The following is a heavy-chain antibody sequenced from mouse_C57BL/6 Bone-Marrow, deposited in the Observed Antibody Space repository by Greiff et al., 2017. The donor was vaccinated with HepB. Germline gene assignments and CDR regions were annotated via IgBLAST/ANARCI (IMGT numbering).Heavy chain of an antibody. CDR3: ATRVSLLSWFAY. D-gene: IGHD6-1*01. CDR2: IDPADGYI. Sequence: QVQLQQSGAEFVKPGASVKLSCKASGYTFTSYWMQWVKQRPGQGLEWIGEIDPADGYINYNQKFKGKATLTVDTSSSTAYMQLSSLTSEDSAVSSGATRVSLLSWFAYWGQGTLVTVSA. J-gene: IGHJ3*01. CDR1: GYTFTSYW. V-gene: IGHV1-50*01.